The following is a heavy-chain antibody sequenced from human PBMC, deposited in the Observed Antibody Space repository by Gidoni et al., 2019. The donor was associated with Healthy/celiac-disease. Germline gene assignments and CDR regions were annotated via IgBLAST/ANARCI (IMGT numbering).Heavy chain of an antibody. V-gene: IGHV3-15*01. CDR1: GFTFSNAW. Sequence: EVQLVESGGGLVKPGGSLRLSCAASGFTFSNAWKRWVRQAPGKGLQGVGRIKSKTDGGTTDYAAPVKGRFTISRDDSKNTLYLQMNRLKTEDTAVYYCTTVEETMVRGVIPFGNYYYYYMDVWGKGTTVTVSS. D-gene: IGHD3-10*01. J-gene: IGHJ6*03. CDR2: IKSKTDGGTT. CDR3: TTVEETMVRGVIPFGNYYYYYMDV.